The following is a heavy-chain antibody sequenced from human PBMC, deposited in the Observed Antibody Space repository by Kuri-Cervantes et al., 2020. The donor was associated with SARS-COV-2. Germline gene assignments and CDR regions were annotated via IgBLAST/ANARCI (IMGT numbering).Heavy chain of an antibody. CDR2: ISSSSSYI. Sequence: GGSLRLSCAASGFTFSSYSMNWVRQAPGKGLEWVSSISSSSSYIYYADSVRGRFTISRDNAKNMLFLQMNSLRAEGTAVYYCVRDGDHWNFDYWGQGTLVTVSS. V-gene: IGHV3-21*01. CDR1: GFTFSSYS. CDR3: VRDGDHWNFDY. J-gene: IGHJ4*02. D-gene: IGHD1-1*01.